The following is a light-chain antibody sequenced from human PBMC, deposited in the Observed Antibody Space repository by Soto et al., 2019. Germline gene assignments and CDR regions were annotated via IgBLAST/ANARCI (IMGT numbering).Light chain of an antibody. J-gene: IGLJ2*01. CDR1: VSDVGGYNY. CDR2: EVT. Sequence: QSALTQPPSASGSPGQSVTISCTGTVSDVGGYNYVSWYQQHPGKAPKLMIYEVTKRPSGVPDRFSGSKSGNTASLTVSGLQADDEADYYCSSYAGSRNVVFGGGTQLTVL. CDR3: SSYAGSRNVV. V-gene: IGLV2-8*01.